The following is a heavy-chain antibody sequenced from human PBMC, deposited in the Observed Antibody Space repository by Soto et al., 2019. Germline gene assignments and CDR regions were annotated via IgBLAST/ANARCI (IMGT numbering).Heavy chain of an antibody. J-gene: IGHJ4*01. Sequence: GASVKVSCKVSGYTLTELSMHWVRQAPGKGLEWMGGFDPEDGETIYAQKFQGRVTMTRNTSISTAYMELSSLRSEDTAVYYCARGLWGQLLHDYWGQEPWSPSPQ. CDR2: FDPEDGET. CDR1: GYTLTELS. CDR3: ARGLWGQLLHDY. V-gene: IGHV1-24*01. D-gene: IGHD2-2*01.